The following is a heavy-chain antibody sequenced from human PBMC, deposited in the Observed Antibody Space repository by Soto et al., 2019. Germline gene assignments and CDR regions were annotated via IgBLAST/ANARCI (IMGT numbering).Heavy chain of an antibody. J-gene: IGHJ6*03. D-gene: IGHD3-10*01. Sequence: SETLSLTCTVSGGSISSSSYYWGWIRQPPGKGLEWIGSIYYSGSTNYNPSLKSRVTISVDTSKNQFSLKLSSVTAADTAVYYCARGMVTMVRGGGYYYMDVWGKGTTVTVSS. CDR2: IYYSGST. CDR1: GGSISSSSYY. V-gene: IGHV4-39*07. CDR3: ARGMVTMVRGGGYYYMDV.